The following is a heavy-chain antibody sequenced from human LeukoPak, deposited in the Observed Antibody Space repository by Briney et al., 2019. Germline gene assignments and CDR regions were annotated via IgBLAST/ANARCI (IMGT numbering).Heavy chain of an antibody. Sequence: SETLSLTCTVSGGSISSYYWSWIRQPPGKGLEWIGYIYTSGSTNYNPSLKSRVTISVDTSKNQFSLKLSSVTAADTAVYYCARRPSGWCGIDYWGQGTLVTVSS. CDR3: ARRPSGWCGIDY. D-gene: IGHD6-19*01. V-gene: IGHV4-4*09. CDR2: IYTSGST. J-gene: IGHJ4*02. CDR1: GGSISSYY.